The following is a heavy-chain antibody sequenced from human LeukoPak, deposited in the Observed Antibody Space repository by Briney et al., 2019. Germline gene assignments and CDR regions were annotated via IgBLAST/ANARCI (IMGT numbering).Heavy chain of an antibody. CDR3: AILLGYYYESSGYEDAFDS. V-gene: IGHV3-33*01. Sequence: AGGSLRLSCGASGFTLSSYGMHWVRQAPGKGLEWVAVIWYDGSNKYYADSVKGRFTISRDNSKNTLYLQMNSLRAEDTAVSYCAILLGYYYESSGYEDAFDSWGQGTMVTVSS. J-gene: IGHJ3*02. CDR2: IWYDGSNK. D-gene: IGHD3-22*01. CDR1: GFTLSSYG.